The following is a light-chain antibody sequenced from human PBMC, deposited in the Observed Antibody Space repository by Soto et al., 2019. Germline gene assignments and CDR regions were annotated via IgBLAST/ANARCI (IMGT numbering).Light chain of an antibody. Sequence: QPVLTQPPSASGTPGQIVAISCSGSGSNIGSNTVTWYQQLPGTAPKLLIYSTSQRSSGVPGRFSGSKSGASASLSISGLQSEDEADYYCAAWDDRLDVYVFGTGTKLTVL. CDR1: GSNIGSNT. V-gene: IGLV1-44*01. J-gene: IGLJ1*01. CDR2: STS. CDR3: AAWDDRLDVYV.